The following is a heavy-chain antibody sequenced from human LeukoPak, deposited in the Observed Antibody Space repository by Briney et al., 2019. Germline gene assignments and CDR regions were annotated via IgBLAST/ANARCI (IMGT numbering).Heavy chain of an antibody. CDR3: ARDHYDSSGYYYHAFDI. Sequence: ASVKVSCKASGGTFSSYAISWVRQAPGQGLEWMGRIIPILGIANYAQKFQGRVTITADKSTSTAYMELSSLRSEDTAVYYCARDHYDSSGYYYHAFDIWGQGTMVTVSS. CDR2: IIPILGIA. V-gene: IGHV1-69*04. J-gene: IGHJ3*02. CDR1: GGTFSSYA. D-gene: IGHD3-22*01.